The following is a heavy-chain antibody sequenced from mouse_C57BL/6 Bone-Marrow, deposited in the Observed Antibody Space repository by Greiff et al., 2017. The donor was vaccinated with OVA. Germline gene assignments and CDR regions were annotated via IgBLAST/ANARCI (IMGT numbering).Heavy chain of an antibody. CDR2: IDPETGGT. D-gene: IGHD1-1*01. Sequence: QVQLKESGAELVRPGASVTLSCKASGYTFTDYEMHWVKQTPVHGLEWIGAIDPETGGTAYNQKFKGKAILTADKSSSTAYMELRSLTSEDSAVYYCTGYYYGSREPYWGQGTLVTVSA. V-gene: IGHV1-15*01. CDR3: TGYYYGSREPY. CDR1: GYTFTDYE. J-gene: IGHJ3*01.